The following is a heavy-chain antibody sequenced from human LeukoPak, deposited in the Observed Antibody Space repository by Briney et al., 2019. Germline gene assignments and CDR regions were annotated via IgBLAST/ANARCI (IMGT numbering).Heavy chain of an antibody. Sequence: KPSXTXSLTCTVSGGSISSSSYYWGWIRQPPGKGLEWIGSIYYSGSTYYNPSLKSRFTISVDTSKNEFSLKLSSVTAADTAVYYCARSGSGYDYEGYFDYWGQGTLVTVSS. J-gene: IGHJ4*02. CDR1: GGSISSSSYY. D-gene: IGHD5-12*01. CDR3: ARSGSGYDYEGYFDY. CDR2: IYYSGST. V-gene: IGHV4-39*01.